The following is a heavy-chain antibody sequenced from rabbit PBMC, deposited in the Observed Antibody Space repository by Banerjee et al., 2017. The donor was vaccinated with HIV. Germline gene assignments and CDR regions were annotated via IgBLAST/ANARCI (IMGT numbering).Heavy chain of an antibody. D-gene: IGHD1-1*01. V-gene: IGHV1S47*01. Sequence: QEQLVESGGGLVLPGGSLKLSCKASGFDFSRYGVSWVRQAPGKGLEWIGYIDPVFGIAYYATWVSGRFSISRENTQNTVYLQLNSLTAADTATYWCARAANNIGYCAGLWGPGTLVTVS. CDR1: GFDFSRYG. CDR2: IDPVFGIA. J-gene: IGHJ4*01. CDR3: ARAANNIGYCAGL.